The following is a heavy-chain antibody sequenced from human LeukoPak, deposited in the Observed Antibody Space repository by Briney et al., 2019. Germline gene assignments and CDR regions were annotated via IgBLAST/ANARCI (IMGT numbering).Heavy chain of an antibody. V-gene: IGHV3-74*01. J-gene: IGHJ4*02. CDR1: GFTFSNYY. D-gene: IGHD2-2*01. CDR2: IDDDGSDT. CDR3: ARVRYCSSTSCTKAYFDS. Sequence: GGSLRLSCAVSGFTFSNYYMHWVHQAPGKGLVWVSRIDDDGSDTTYADSVKGRFTISRDNAKNTLYLQMNSLRVEDTAVYYCARVRYCSSTSCTKAYFDSWGQGTLVTVSS.